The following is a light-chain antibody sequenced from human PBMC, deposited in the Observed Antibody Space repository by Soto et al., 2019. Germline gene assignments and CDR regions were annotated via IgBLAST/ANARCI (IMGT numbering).Light chain of an antibody. CDR3: QQANSFPLT. J-gene: IGKJ4*01. V-gene: IGKV1-12*01. CDR2: AAS. CDR1: PGIGSW. Sequence: DIQMTQSPSSVSASVGDRVTITCRASPGIGSWLAWYQQKPGKAPKLLIYAASTLQSGVPSRFSGSGSAPDFTLTISSLQPDDFATYYCQQANSFPLTFGGGTTVEIK.